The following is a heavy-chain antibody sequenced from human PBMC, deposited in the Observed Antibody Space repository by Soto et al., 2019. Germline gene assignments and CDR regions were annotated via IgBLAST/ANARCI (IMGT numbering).Heavy chain of an antibody. Sequence: QVQLVQSGAEVKKPGSSVKVSCKASGGTFSSYTISWVRQAPGQGLEWMGRIIPILGIANYAQKFKGRVTITADKSTITAYMELSSLRSEDTAVYYCARGPPFYGDRDLEYFQHWGQGTLVTVSS. V-gene: IGHV1-69*02. CDR1: GGTFSSYT. J-gene: IGHJ1*01. D-gene: IGHD4-17*01. CDR3: ARGPPFYGDRDLEYFQH. CDR2: IIPILGIA.